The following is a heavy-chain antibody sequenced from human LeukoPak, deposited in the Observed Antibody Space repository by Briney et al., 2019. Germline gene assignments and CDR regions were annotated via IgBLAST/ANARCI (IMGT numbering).Heavy chain of an antibody. CDR2: ISGSGGST. J-gene: IGHJ4*02. Sequence: GGSLRLSCAASGFTFSSYAMSWVRQAPGKGLEWVSAISGSGGSTYYADSVKGRFTISRDNSKNTVYMQMNSLRAEDTAVYYCANTYSSTWYPFDYWGQGTLVTVSS. CDR1: GFTFSSYA. D-gene: IGHD6-13*01. V-gene: IGHV3-23*01. CDR3: ANTYSSTWYPFDY.